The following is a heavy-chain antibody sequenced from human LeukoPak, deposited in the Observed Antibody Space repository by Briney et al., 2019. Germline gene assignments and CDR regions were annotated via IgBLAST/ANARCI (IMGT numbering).Heavy chain of an antibody. CDR3: ARVRQQLGFDY. Sequence: PGGSLRLSCAASGFTFSTYSTDWVRQAPGKGLEWVSYISSSSGTIFYADSVKGRFTISRDNANNSLYLQMNSLGAEDTAVYYCARVRQQLGFDYWGQGTLVTVSS. V-gene: IGHV3-48*04. J-gene: IGHJ4*02. CDR2: ISSSSGTI. CDR1: GFTFSTYS. D-gene: IGHD6-13*01.